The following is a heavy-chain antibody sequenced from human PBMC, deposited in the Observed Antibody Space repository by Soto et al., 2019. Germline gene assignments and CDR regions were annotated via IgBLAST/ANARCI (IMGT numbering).Heavy chain of an antibody. CDR1: GFTFSNFA. CDR3: AKARYGYTYGSFDY. Sequence: GGSLRLSCAASGFTFSNFAMMWVRQAPGEGLECVSAISAGGVATYYADSVKGRFTISRDNSKNTLYLQMNSLRAEDTAVYYCAKARYGYTYGSFDYWGQGTLVTVSS. CDR2: ISAGGVAT. D-gene: IGHD5-18*01. J-gene: IGHJ4*02. V-gene: IGHV3-23*01.